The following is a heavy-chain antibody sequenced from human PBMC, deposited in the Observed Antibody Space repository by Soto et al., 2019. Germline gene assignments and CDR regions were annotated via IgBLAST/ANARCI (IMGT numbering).Heavy chain of an antibody. Sequence: ASVKVSCKASGGTFSSYAISWVRQAPGQGLEWMGGIIPIFGTANYAQKFQGRVTITADESTSTAYMELSSLRSEDTAVYYCARDLSIFGVVWGQGTLVTVSS. CDR3: ARDLSIFGVV. J-gene: IGHJ4*02. V-gene: IGHV1-69*13. CDR1: GGTFSSYA. CDR2: IIPIFGTA. D-gene: IGHD3-3*01.